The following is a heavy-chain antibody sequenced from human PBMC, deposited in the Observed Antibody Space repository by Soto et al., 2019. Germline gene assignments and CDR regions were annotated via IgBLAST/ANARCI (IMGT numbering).Heavy chain of an antibody. CDR2: IIPIFGTA. V-gene: IGHV1-69*01. Sequence: QVQLVQSGAEVKKPGSSVKVSCKASGGTFSSYAISWVRQAPGQGLEWMGGIIPIFGTANYAQKFQGRVTITADESTRTAYMELSSLRSDDTAVYYCAFLFYDSRPFDYWGQGTLVTVSS. D-gene: IGHD3-22*01. J-gene: IGHJ4*02. CDR3: AFLFYDSRPFDY. CDR1: GGTFSSYA.